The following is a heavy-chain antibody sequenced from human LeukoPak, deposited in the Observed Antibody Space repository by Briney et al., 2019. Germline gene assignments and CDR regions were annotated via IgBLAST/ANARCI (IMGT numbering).Heavy chain of an antibody. CDR2: IYYSGST. Sequence: SETLSLTCTVSGGSISSYYWSWIRQPPGKGLEWIGYIYYSGSTNYNPSLKSRVTISVDTSKNQFSLKLSSVTAADTAVYYCARRTYYYYMDVWGKGTTVTVSS. CDR3: ARRTYYYYMDV. J-gene: IGHJ6*03. V-gene: IGHV4-59*08. CDR1: GGSISSYY.